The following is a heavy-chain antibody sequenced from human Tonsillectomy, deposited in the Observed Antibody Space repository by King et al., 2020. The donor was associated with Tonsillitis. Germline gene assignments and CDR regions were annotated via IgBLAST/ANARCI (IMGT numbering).Heavy chain of an antibody. D-gene: IGHD2-15*01. J-gene: IGHJ4*02. CDR3: AKEGPYCSGGSCYLDY. Sequence: VQLVESGGGLVQPGRSLRLSCAASGFTFDDYAMHWVRHAPGKGLEWVSGISWNSGSIGYADSVKGRFTISRDNAKNSLYLQMNSLRAEDTALYYCAKEGPYCSGGSCYLDYWGQGTLVTVSS. CDR2: ISWNSGSI. CDR1: GFTFDDYA. V-gene: IGHV3-9*01.